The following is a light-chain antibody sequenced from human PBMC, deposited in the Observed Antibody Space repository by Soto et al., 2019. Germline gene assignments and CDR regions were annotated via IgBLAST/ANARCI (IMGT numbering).Light chain of an antibody. CDR2: EVS. CDR3: SSYASGSTLG. J-gene: IGLJ1*01. CDR1: SSDVGRYNY. Sequence: QSALTQPASVSGSPGQSITISCTGTSSDVGRYNYVSWYQQHPGKVPKLMIYEVSNRPSGVSNRFSGSKSGNTASLIISGLQAEDEADYYCSSYASGSTLGFGTGTKLTVL. V-gene: IGLV2-14*01.